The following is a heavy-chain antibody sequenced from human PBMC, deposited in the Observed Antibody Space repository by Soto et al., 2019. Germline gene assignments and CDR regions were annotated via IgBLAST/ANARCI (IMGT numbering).Heavy chain of an antibody. CDR3: ARSRGCSGGSCRPPYYYYGMDV. CDR1: GYAFTAYY. V-gene: IGHV1-2*04. Sequence: QMQLVQSGAEVKKPGASVKVSCKASGYAFTAYYMHWVRQAPGQGLEWMGWINPNTGDTNYAQKFQGWATMTRDTSITXXYXEXXRLRPDDTAVYYCARSRGCSGGSCRPPYYYYGMDVWGQGTSVTVSS. CDR2: INPNTGDT. J-gene: IGHJ6*02. D-gene: IGHD2-15*01.